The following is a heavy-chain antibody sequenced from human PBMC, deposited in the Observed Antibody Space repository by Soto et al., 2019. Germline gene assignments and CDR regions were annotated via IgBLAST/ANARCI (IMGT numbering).Heavy chain of an antibody. CDR2: MNPNSGNT. Sequence: QVQLVQSGAEVKKPGASVKVSCKASGDTFTNYDIKWVRQATGQGLAWMGWMNPNSGNTGYAQKFQGRVTMTRTTSISTDYMELSSLRSEDTAVYYCARGRNGMDVWGKGTTVTVSS. D-gene: IGHD2-8*01. J-gene: IGHJ6*04. CDR3: ARGRNGMDV. V-gene: IGHV1-8*01. CDR1: GDTFTNYD.